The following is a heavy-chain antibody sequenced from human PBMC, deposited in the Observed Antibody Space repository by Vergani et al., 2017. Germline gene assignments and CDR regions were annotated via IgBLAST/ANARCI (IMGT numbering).Heavy chain of an antibody. CDR1: GGSIGSYY. V-gene: IGHV4-59*08. J-gene: IGHJ6*04. Sequence: QVQLQESGPGLVKPSETLSLTCTVSGGSIGSYYWSWIRQPPGKGLEWIGYIYYSGSTYYNPSLKSRVTISVDTSKNQFSLKLSSVTAADTAVYYCARRANLYDRALVWGKGTTVTVSS. D-gene: IGHD3-22*01. CDR2: IYYSGST. CDR3: ARRANLYDRALV.